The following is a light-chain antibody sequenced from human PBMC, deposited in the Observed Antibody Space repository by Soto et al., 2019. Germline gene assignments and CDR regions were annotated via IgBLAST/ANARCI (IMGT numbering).Light chain of an antibody. CDR2: DAT. V-gene: IGKV3-11*01. CDR3: QQRGT. CDR1: QTVITY. J-gene: IGKJ4*01. Sequence: EFVLTQSPATLSLSPGERATLSCRASQTVITYLAWYQQKPGQAPRLLIFDATKRVTGIPARFSGSGSGTDCTLTISSLEPEDFAVYSCQQRGTFGGGTKVEIK.